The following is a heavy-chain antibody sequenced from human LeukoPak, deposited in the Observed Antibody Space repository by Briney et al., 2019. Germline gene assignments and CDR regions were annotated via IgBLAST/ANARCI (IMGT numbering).Heavy chain of an antibody. CDR3: ANGGEMGTIRGYFDY. V-gene: IGHV3-30*18. Sequence: GGSLTLSCAASGFIFSSYGMHWVRQAPGKGLEWVAVISYVGSDKYYTDSVRGRFTLYRDNSKTTLYLQMKSQRNEDTAVYYCANGGEMGTIRGYFDYLGQGTLVTVSS. CDR2: ISYVGSDK. CDR1: GFIFSSYG. D-gene: IGHD5-24*01. J-gene: IGHJ4*02.